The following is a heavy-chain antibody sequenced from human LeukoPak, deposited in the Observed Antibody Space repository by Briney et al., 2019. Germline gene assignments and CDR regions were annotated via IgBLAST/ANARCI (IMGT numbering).Heavy chain of an antibody. D-gene: IGHD2-15*01. V-gene: IGHV1-18*01. CDR2: ISAYNGNT. CDR1: GYTFTSYG. CDR3: ARRPRVSIAATGQKFDY. J-gene: IGHJ4*02. Sequence: ASVKVSCKASGYTFTSYGISWVRQAPGQGLEWMGWISAYNGNTNYAQKLQGRVTMTTDTSTSTAYMELSSLRSEDTAVYYCARRPRVSIAATGQKFDYWGQGTLVTVSS.